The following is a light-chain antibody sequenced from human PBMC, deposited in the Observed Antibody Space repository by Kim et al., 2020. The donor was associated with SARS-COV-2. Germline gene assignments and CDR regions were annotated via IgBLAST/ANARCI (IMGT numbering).Light chain of an antibody. CDR1: QSVFYSSSNQNY. CDR2: WAS. Sequence: DIVMTQSPDSLAVSLGERATINCKSSQSVFYSSSNQNYLAWYQQKPGQPPKLLIYWASTRESGVPDRFSGSGSGIDFTLTISSLQAEDVAVYYCQQCYSTPYTFGQGTKLEI. V-gene: IGKV4-1*01. CDR3: QQCYSTPYT. J-gene: IGKJ2*01.